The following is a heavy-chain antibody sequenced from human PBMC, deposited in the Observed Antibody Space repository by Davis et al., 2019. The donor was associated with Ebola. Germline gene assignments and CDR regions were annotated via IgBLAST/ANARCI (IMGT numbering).Heavy chain of an antibody. CDR2: ISSSSSYI. Sequence: GESLKISCAASGFTFSSYTMNWVRQAPGKGLEWVSSISSSSSYIYYAYSVNGRFTISRDNAKNSLYMQMNSLIAEDTAVYYCARDPTRTYYDFWSGSYDYYYGMDVWGQGTTVTVSS. D-gene: IGHD3-3*01. CDR1: GFTFSSYT. J-gene: IGHJ6*02. CDR3: ARDPTRTYYDFWSGSYDYYYGMDV. V-gene: IGHV3-21*01.